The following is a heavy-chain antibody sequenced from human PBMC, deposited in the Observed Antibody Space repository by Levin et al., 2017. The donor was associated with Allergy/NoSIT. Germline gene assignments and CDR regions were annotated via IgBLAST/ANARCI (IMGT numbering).Heavy chain of an antibody. V-gene: IGHV3-30*04. CDR1: GFTFNSSA. J-gene: IGHJ4*02. Sequence: LSLTCAASGFTFNSSAMHWVRQAPAKGLEWMAVISFDGSNKYHADSVKGRFTISRDNSKNTLYLLMSSLRVEDTAVYYCARWGVYTSNWYEPNFDYWGQGTLVTVSA. CDR2: ISFDGSNK. CDR3: ARWGVYTSNWYEPNFDY. D-gene: IGHD6-13*01.